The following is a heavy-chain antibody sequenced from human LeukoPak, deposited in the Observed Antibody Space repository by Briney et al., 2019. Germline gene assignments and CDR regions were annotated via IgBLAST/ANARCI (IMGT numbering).Heavy chain of an antibody. J-gene: IGHJ4*02. CDR2: INAGNGNT. D-gene: IGHD3-10*01. Sequence: GASVKVSCKASGYTFTDYAIHWVRQAPGQSLEWMGWINAGNGNTKYSQKFQGRVTITRDTSASTAHMDLSSLRSEDTAVYYCARENGSGSYYSSFDYWGQGTLVTVSS. CDR1: GYTFTDYA. CDR3: ARENGSGSYYSSFDY. V-gene: IGHV1-3*01.